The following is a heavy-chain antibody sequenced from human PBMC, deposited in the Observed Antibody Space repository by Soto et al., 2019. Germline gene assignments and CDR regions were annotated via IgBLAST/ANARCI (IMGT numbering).Heavy chain of an antibody. Sequence: QVQLVQSGAEVKKPGSSVNVSCKAAGGTFSSYAISWVLQAPGQGLEWMGGIIPIFGTADYAQKFQGRVTITADESTGTAYMELSSLRSEDTAVYYCARDGGVYDYSPFDYGGPGTLVTVSS. CDR3: ARDGGVYDYSPFDY. CDR1: GGTFSSYA. CDR2: IIPIFGTA. D-gene: IGHD4-4*01. V-gene: IGHV1-69*12. J-gene: IGHJ4*02.